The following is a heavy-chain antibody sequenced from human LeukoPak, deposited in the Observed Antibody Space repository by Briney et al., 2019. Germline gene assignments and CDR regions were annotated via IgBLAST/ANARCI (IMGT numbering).Heavy chain of an antibody. J-gene: IGHJ4*02. Sequence: GGSLRLSCAASGFIFSDYYMTWIRQAPGEGLEWISHIGSSGSTIYYADSMKGRFTISRDNTKKSLYLQMNSLRAEDTAVYYCARALWLEEGFFDYWGQGTPVTVSS. D-gene: IGHD3-10*01. CDR3: ARALWLEEGFFDY. CDR1: GFIFSDYY. V-gene: IGHV3-11*04. CDR2: IGSSGSTI.